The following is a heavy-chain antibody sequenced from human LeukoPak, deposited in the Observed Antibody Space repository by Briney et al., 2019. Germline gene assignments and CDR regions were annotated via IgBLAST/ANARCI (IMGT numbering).Heavy chain of an antibody. CDR2: ISSSSSYI. V-gene: IGHV3-21*01. Sequence: GGSLRLSCAASGFTFSSYSMNWVRQAPGKGLEWVSSISSSSSYIYYADSVKGRFTISRDNAKNSLYLQMNGLRAEDTAVYYCARDVIAAAGIDYWGQGTPVTVSS. D-gene: IGHD6-13*01. CDR3: ARDVIAAAGIDY. J-gene: IGHJ4*02. CDR1: GFTFSSYS.